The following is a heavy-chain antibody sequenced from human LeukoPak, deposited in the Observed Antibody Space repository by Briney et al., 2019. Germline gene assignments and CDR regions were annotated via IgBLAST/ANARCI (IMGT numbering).Heavy chain of an antibody. CDR2: IKSKSDAEIT. V-gene: IGHV3-15*01. J-gene: IGHJ4*02. CDR1: GFTFSYAW. D-gene: IGHD2-21*02. CDR3: ATDPAYCGGDCPAY. Sequence: GRSLRLSCAASGFTFSYAWMTWVSQAPGKGLERVGRIKSKSDAEITDYAAPVKGRFTISRDESKNTLYLQMNSLKTEDTAVYYCATDPAYCGGDCPAYWGQGTLVTVSS.